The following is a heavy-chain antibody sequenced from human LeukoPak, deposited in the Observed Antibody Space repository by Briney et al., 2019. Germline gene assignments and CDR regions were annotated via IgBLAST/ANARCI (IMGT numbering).Heavy chain of an antibody. J-gene: IGHJ3*02. Sequence: PSETLSLTCTDSGGSISSSPCYWGWIRQPPGKGLKWIGSMSYSGNSYYAPSPSLKSRVTISGDMSKNQFSLHLNSVTAADTAVYYCARRQTTIQAFDIWGQGTMVTVSS. CDR3: ARRQTTIQAFDI. CDR1: GGSISSSPCY. CDR2: MSYSGNS. V-gene: IGHV4-39*01. D-gene: IGHD1-14*01.